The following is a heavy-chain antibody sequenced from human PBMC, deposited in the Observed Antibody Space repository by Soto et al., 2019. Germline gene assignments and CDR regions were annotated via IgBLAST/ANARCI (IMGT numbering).Heavy chain of an antibody. J-gene: IGHJ6*02. Sequence: GGSLRLSCAASGFTYSTYTMHWVRQAPGKGLEWVAVISYDGSNKYYADSVKGRFTISRDNSKNTLYLQMNSLRAEDTAVYYCAKHQGGVTDFYYGMDVWGQGTTVTVSS. V-gene: IGHV3-30*18. CDR2: ISYDGSNK. D-gene: IGHD3-3*01. CDR3: AKHQGGVTDFYYGMDV. CDR1: GFTYSTYT.